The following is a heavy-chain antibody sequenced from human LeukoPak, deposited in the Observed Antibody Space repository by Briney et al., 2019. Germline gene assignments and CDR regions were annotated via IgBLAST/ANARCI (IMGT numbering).Heavy chain of an antibody. CDR1: GFTFSSYA. CDR2: ISYDGSNK. Sequence: PGRSLRLSCAASGFTFSSYAMHWVRQAPGKGLEWVAVISYDGSNKYYADSVKGRFTISRDNSKNTLHLQMNSLRAEDTAVYYCARGYLSAAFDIWGQGTMVTVSS. CDR3: ARGYLSAAFDI. D-gene: IGHD2-2*02. V-gene: IGHV3-30-3*01. J-gene: IGHJ3*02.